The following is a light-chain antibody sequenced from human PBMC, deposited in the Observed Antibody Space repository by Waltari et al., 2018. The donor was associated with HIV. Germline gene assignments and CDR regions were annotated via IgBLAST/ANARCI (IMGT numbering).Light chain of an antibody. CDR3: QSGDSSGTSVI. CDR2: KDT. CDR1: TLPKQY. V-gene: IGLV3-25*03. Sequence: SYELTQPPSVSVSPGQTARITCSGDTLPKQYGYWYQQKPGQAPVLVIYKDTERPSGIPDRFLGSSTGTTAALPIRGGQADDEADYYCQSGDSSGTSVIFGGGTKLAVL. J-gene: IGLJ2*01.